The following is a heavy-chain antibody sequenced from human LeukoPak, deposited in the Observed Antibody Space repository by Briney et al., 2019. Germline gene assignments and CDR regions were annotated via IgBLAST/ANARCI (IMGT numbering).Heavy chain of an antibody. V-gene: IGHV1-69*05. CDR2: IIPIFGTA. D-gene: IGHD3-10*01. Sequence: SVKVSCKASGGTFISYAISWVRQAPGQGREWMGGIIPIFGTANYAQKFQGRVTITTDESTSTAYMELSSLRSEDTAVYYCARGPHRFGESPPDYWGQGTLVTVSS. J-gene: IGHJ4*02. CDR1: GGTFISYA. CDR3: ARGPHRFGESPPDY.